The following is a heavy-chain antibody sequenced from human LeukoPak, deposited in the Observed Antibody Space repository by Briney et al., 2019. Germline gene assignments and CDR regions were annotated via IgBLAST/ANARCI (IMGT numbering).Heavy chain of an antibody. CDR2: ISGGSGST. J-gene: IGHJ4*02. D-gene: IGHD3-10*01. CDR1: GFTFSSYA. CDR3: AKRDGSGSSSSFDY. V-gene: IGHV3-23*01. Sequence: PGGSLRLSCAASGFTFSSYAMTWVRQAPGKGLEWVSSISGGSGSTYYADSVKGRFTISRDNSKNTLSLQMNSLRAEDTAVYYCAKRDGSGSSSSFDYWGQGTLVTVSS.